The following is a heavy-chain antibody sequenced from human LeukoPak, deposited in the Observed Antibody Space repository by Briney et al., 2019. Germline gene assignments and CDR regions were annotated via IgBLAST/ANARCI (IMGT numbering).Heavy chain of an antibody. D-gene: IGHD1-26*01. CDR1: GYSISSGYY. Sequence: SETLSLTCTVSGYSISSGYYWGWIRQPPGKGLEWIGSIYHSGSTYSNPSLKSRITISVDTSKNQFSLKLSSVTAADTAVYYCAREEMPGKFDYWGQGTLVTVSS. CDR3: AREEMPGKFDY. V-gene: IGHV4-38-2*02. J-gene: IGHJ4*02. CDR2: IYHSGST.